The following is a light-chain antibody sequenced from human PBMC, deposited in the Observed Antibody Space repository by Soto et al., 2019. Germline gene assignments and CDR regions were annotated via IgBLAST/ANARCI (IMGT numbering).Light chain of an antibody. Sequence: DIQMTQSPSTLSASVGDSVTITCRASQSISSWLAWYQQKPGKAPKLLIYKASSLEGGVPSRFSGSGSGTEFTLTISSLQPYDFATYYCQQDNSYSWTFGQGTKVEIK. V-gene: IGKV1-5*03. CDR2: KAS. J-gene: IGKJ1*01. CDR1: QSISSW. CDR3: QQDNSYSWT.